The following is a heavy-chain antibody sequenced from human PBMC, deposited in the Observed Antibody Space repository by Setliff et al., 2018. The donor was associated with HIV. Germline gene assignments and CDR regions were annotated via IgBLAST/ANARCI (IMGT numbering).Heavy chain of an antibody. CDR2: INHSGST. CDR3: ARDATSEGYMDV. Sequence: SETLSLTCAVFGGSFTDIGGSFTDYYWIWIRQPPGKGLEWIGEINHSGSTHYNPSLKSRFTISVDTSKNQFSLKVNSVTAADTAVYYCARDATSEGYMDVWGKGTTVTVSS. V-gene: IGHV4-34*01. CDR1: GGSFTDIGGSFTDYY. J-gene: IGHJ6*03.